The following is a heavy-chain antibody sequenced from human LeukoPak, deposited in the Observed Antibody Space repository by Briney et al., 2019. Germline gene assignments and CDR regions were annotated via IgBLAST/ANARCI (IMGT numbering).Heavy chain of an antibody. CDR3: ARDRRGYCSGGGCRRFDP. D-gene: IGHD2-15*01. Sequence: ASVKVSCKASGYTFTSHDINWVRQATGQGLEWMGWMNPNSGNTGYAQKFQGRVTMTRNTSISTAYMELSSLRSEDTAVYYCARDRRGYCSGGGCRRFDPWGQGTLVTVSS. J-gene: IGHJ5*02. V-gene: IGHV1-8*01. CDR1: GYTFTSHD. CDR2: MNPNSGNT.